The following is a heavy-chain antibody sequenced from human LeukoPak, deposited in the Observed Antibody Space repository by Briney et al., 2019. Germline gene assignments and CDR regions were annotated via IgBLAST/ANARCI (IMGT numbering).Heavy chain of an antibody. CDR3: AKDYVGATEQYYYYFDMDV. D-gene: IGHD1-26*01. J-gene: IGHJ6*03. CDR1: GFTFSSYW. CDR2: IKPDGSDK. Sequence: GGSLCLSCAASGFTFSSYWMSWVRQAPGKGMEWVAIIKPDGSDKYYGDSLKCRFTISRDNTKNSLYLQMNSLRAEDTAVYYCAKDYVGATEQYYYYFDMDVWGTGTTVTISS. V-gene: IGHV3-7*03.